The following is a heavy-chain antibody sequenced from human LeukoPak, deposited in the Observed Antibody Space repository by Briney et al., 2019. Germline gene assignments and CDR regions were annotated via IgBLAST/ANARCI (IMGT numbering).Heavy chain of an antibody. J-gene: IGHJ4*02. CDR1: GGSISISSYY. V-gene: IGHV4-39*01. Sequence: PSETLSLTCTVSGGSISISSYYWGWIRQPPGKGLEWIGSVYYDGSTFHNPSLKSRVTISVDTSKNQFSLKLSSVTAADTDFYSCARHAAEQWLAPGGFDYWGQGALVTVSS. CDR2: VYYDGST. D-gene: IGHD6-19*01. CDR3: ARHAAEQWLAPGGFDY.